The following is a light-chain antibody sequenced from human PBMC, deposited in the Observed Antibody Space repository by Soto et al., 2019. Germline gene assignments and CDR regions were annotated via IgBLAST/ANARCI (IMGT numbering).Light chain of an antibody. V-gene: IGKV3-20*01. Sequence: EIVLTQSPGTLSLSPEERATLSCRASQSVSNSYLAWHQQKPGQAPRLIIYGASSRAPGFPDRFSGSGSGTDFILTISRLEPEDSAVYYCQQYGGSPITFGQGTRLEIK. J-gene: IGKJ5*01. CDR3: QQYGGSPIT. CDR1: QSVSNSY. CDR2: GAS.